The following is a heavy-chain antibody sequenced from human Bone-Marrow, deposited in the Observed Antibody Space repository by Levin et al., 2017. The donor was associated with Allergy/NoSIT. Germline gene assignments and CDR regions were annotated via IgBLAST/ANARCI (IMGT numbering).Heavy chain of an antibody. CDR3: ARNGAWSFEF. D-gene: IGHD2-8*01. CDR2: INRDGGDG. J-gene: IGHJ4*02. CDR1: GFTFSGYW. Sequence: PGESLKISCASSGFTFSGYWMAWVRQAPGKGLEWVANINRDGGDGYYVDSVKDRFTISRDNARNSLDLQMNSLRVEDTAVYYWARNGAWSFEFWGQGTLVTVSS. V-gene: IGHV3-7*02.